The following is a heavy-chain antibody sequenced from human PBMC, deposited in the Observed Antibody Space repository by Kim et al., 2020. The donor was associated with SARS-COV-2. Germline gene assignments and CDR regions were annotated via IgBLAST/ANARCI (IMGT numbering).Heavy chain of an antibody. D-gene: IGHD5-12*01. Sequence: TPSLRRRVTISEATSKNQFSLRRSSMTAAGTAVYYCARGRGGGYDYVFDYWGQGTLVTVSS. J-gene: IGHJ4*02. CDR3: ARGRGGGYDYVFDY. V-gene: IGHV4-34*01.